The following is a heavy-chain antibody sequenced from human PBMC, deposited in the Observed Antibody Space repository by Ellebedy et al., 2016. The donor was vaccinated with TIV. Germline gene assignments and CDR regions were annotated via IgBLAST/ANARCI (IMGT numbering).Heavy chain of an antibody. J-gene: IGHJ6*02. D-gene: IGHD3-3*01. Sequence: PGGSLRLSCAASGFTFSTYWMSWVRQAPGKGLEWVATMKQDGREKYYVDSVRGRFTISRDNAKNSLYLQMNSLSAEDTAVYFCARDRNSMSYDSTYAMDVWGQGTTVTVSS. CDR2: MKQDGREK. CDR3: ARDRNSMSYDSTYAMDV. V-gene: IGHV3-7*03. CDR1: GFTFSTYW.